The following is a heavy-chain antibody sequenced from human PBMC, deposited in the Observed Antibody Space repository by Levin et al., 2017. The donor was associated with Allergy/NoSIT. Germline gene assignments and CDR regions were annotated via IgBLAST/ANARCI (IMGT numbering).Heavy chain of an antibody. CDR2: INHSGNT. D-gene: IGHD6-6*01. J-gene: IGHJ6*02. V-gene: IGHV4-34*01. CDR3: ASDSSSNPPGNYYGMDV. CDR1: GGSFSGYY. Sequence: PSETLSLTCAVYGGSFSGYYWSWIRQPPGKGLEWIGEINHSGNTNYNPSLKSRVTISVDTSKNQFSLKLSSVTAADTAVYYCASDSSSNPPGNYYGMDVWGQGTTVTVSS.